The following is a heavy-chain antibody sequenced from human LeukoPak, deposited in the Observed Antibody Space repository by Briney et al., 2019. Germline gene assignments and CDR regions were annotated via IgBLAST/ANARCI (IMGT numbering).Heavy chain of an antibody. V-gene: IGHV1-18*01. J-gene: IGHJ6*02. CDR3: ASGRIYYYYYGMDV. Sequence: ASVRVSCKASGYTFTSYGISWVRQAPGQGLEWMGWISACNGNTNYAQKLQGRVTMTTDTSTSTAYMELRSLRSDDTAVYYCASGRIYYYYYGMDVWGQGTTVTVSS. CDR2: ISACNGNT. CDR1: GYTFTSYG.